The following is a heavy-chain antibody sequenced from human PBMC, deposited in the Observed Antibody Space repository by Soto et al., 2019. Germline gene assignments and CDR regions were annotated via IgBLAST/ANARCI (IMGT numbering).Heavy chain of an antibody. D-gene: IGHD5-12*01. CDR2: IIPILGIA. Sequence: QVQLVQSGAEVKKPGSSVKVSCKASGGTFSSYTISWVRQAPGQGLEWVGRIIPILGIANYAQKFQGRVTITADKSTSTAYMELSSLRSEDTAVYYCARMVATSSAEFDYWGQGTLVTFSS. CDR3: ARMVATSSAEFDY. V-gene: IGHV1-69*02. J-gene: IGHJ4*02. CDR1: GGTFSSYT.